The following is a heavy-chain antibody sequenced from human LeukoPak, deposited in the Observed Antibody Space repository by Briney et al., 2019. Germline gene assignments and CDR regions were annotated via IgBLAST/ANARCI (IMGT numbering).Heavy chain of an antibody. J-gene: IGHJ4*02. CDR3: ARDPIVGATGPNYFDY. CDR1: GFTFSSYS. Sequence: GGSLRLSCAASGFTFSSYSMNWVRQAPGKGLEWVSSISSSSSYIYYADSVKGRFTISRDNAKNSLYLQMNSLRAEDTAVYYCARDPIVGATGPNYFDYWGQGTLVTVSS. V-gene: IGHV3-21*01. D-gene: IGHD1-26*01. CDR2: ISSSSSYI.